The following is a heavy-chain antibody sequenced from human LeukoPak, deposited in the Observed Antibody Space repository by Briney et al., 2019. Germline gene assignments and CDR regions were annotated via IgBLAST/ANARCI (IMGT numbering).Heavy chain of an antibody. CDR1: GFTYSSYS. CDR3: ARQIVGATDFDY. Sequence: PGGSLRLSCAASGFTYSSYSMNWVRQDPGKGLEWVSSISSSSSCIYYADSVKGRFTISRDNAKNSLYLQMNSLRAEDTAVYYCARQIVGATDFDYWGQGTLVTVSS. D-gene: IGHD1-26*01. V-gene: IGHV3-21*01. CDR2: ISSSSSCI. J-gene: IGHJ4*02.